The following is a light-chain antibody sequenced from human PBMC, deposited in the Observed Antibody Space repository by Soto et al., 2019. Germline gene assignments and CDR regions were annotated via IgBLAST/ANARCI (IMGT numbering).Light chain of an antibody. Sequence: DIQMTQSPSSLSASVGDRVTIPCQASHDITKYLNWYQQKPGKAPKLLIYDTSNLETGVPFRFSGRGSGTNFTLSISGLRPEDFATYYCQYYDNFPPMFTFGQGKKLEMK. V-gene: IGKV1-33*01. CDR2: DTS. CDR1: HDITKY. CDR3: QYYDNFPPMFT. J-gene: IGKJ2*01.